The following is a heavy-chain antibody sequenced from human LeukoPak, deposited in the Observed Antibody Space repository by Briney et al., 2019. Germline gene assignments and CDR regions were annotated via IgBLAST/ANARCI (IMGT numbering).Heavy chain of an antibody. Sequence: ASVKVSCKASGGTFSSYAISWVRRAPGQGLEWMGGIIPIFGTANYAQKVQGRVTITADESTSTAYMELSSLRSEDTAVYYCAREGVAYSSSWSNPWDYWGQGTLVTVSS. V-gene: IGHV1-69*13. D-gene: IGHD6-13*01. CDR1: GGTFSSYA. J-gene: IGHJ4*02. CDR3: AREGVAYSSSWSNPWDY. CDR2: IIPIFGTA.